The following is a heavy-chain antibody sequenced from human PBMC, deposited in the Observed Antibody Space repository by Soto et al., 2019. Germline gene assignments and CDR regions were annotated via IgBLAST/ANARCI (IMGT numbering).Heavy chain of an antibody. V-gene: IGHV4-39*02. J-gene: IGHJ5*02. D-gene: IGHD3-22*01. CDR2: MYYGGNT. CDR1: GGSFSSSTYY. Sequence: QLQLQESGPGLVKPSETLSLTCTVSGGSFSSSTYYWGWIRQPPGKGLEWIGSMYYGGNTYYNPSLKSPITVSVDTSKNHVSLKRTSLTAANTALYYCAREPYDSTGYYYGAWGQGTMVTVSS. CDR3: AREPYDSTGYYYGA.